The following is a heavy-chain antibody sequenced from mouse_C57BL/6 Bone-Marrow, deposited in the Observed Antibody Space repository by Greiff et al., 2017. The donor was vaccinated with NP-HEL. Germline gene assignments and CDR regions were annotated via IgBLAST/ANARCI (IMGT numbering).Heavy chain of an antibody. J-gene: IGHJ1*03. CDR1: GFTFSSYA. D-gene: IGHD4-1*01. V-gene: IGHV5-4*01. CDR3: AREANWEGYFDV. Sequence: EVMLVESGGGLVKPGGSLKLSCAASGFTFSSYAMSWVRQTPEKRLEWVATISDGGSYTYYPDNVKGRFTISRDNAKNNLYLQMSHLKSEDTAMYYCAREANWEGYFDVWGTGTTVTVSS. CDR2: ISDGGSYT.